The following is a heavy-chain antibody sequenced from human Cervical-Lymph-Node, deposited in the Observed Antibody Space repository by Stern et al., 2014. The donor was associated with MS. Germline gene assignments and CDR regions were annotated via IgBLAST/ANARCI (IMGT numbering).Heavy chain of an antibody. CDR1: GGIFSSFA. V-gene: IGHV1-69*01. D-gene: IGHD3-10*01. J-gene: IGHJ6*02. Sequence: QVQLVQSGAEVKKPGSSVRVSCKASGGIFSSFAISWGRQAPGQGLAWMGGIIHMFGTANYAQKFQGRVTITADDSTTTAYMEVSSLRYEDTAVYYCASSVGELTPEAVWGQGTTVTVFS. CDR2: IIHMFGTA. CDR3: ASSVGELTPEAV.